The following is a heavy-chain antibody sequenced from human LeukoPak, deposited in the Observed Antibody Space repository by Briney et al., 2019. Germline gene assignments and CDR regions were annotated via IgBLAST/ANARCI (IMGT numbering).Heavy chain of an antibody. CDR2: ISYGGSNK. V-gene: IGHV3-30*18. CDR1: GFTFSSYG. D-gene: IGHD6-6*01. CDR3: AKDKKYSSSYHYFDY. Sequence: GGSLRLSCAASGFTFSSYGMHWVRLAPGKGLEWVAVISYGGSNKYYVDSVKGRFTISRDNSKNTLYLQMNSLRAEDTAVYYCAKDKKYSSSYHYFDYWGQGTLVTVSS. J-gene: IGHJ4*02.